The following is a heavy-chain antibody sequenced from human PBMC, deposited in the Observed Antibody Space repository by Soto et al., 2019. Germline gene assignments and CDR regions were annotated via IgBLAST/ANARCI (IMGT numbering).Heavy chain of an antibody. CDR2: IDGTGDNT. CDR3: AKGGEGSCSRTSCLYFSDS. CDR1: GFTFSSYA. V-gene: IGHV3-23*01. J-gene: IGHJ5*02. Sequence: EVQLLESGGGLVQPGGSLTLSCAASGFTFSSYAMSWLRQAPGKGLEWVSAIDGTGDNTHYADSVKGRFTISRDNSRNALDLQMNSLRVEDTAVYYCAKGGEGSCSRTSCLYFSDSWGQGTLVTVSS. D-gene: IGHD2-2*01.